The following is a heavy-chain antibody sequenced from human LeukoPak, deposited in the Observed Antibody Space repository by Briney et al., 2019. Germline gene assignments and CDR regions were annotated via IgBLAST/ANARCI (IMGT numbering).Heavy chain of an antibody. J-gene: IGHJ4*02. Sequence: GGSLRLSCAASGFTFSSYSMNWVRQAPGKGLEWVSYISSSSSSIYYADSVKGRFTISRDNAKNSLYPQMNSLRAEDTAVYYCARDPYGARSEPDYWGQGTLVTVSS. CDR1: GFTFSSYS. CDR3: ARDPYGARSEPDY. V-gene: IGHV3-48*01. D-gene: IGHD4-17*01. CDR2: ISSSSSSI.